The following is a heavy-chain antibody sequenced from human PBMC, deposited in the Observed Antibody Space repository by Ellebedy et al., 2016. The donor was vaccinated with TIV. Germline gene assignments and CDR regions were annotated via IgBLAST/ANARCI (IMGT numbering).Heavy chain of an antibody. D-gene: IGHD3-22*01. Sequence: GGSLRLXCAASGFTFSSYAMSWVRQAPGKGLEWASAISGSGGSTYYADSVKGRFTISRDNSKNTLYLQMNSLRAEDTAVYYCAKVVSREITMIVVVITTTWYFDYWGQGTLVTVSS. CDR2: ISGSGGST. V-gene: IGHV3-23*01. J-gene: IGHJ4*02. CDR1: GFTFSSYA. CDR3: AKVVSREITMIVVVITTTWYFDY.